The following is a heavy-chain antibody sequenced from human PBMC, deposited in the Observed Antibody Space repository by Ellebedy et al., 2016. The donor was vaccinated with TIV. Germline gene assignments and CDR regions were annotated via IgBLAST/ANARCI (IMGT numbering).Heavy chain of an antibody. CDR1: GFTVSSNY. V-gene: IGHV3-53*05. J-gene: IGHJ4*02. CDR2: IYSGGST. Sequence: GGSLRLXXAASGFTVSSNYMSWVRQAPGKGLEWVSVIYSGGSTYYADSVKGRFTISRDNSKNTLYLQMNSLRAEDTAVYYCAKVRSRGIAVAGPDYWGQGTLVTVSS. D-gene: IGHD6-19*01. CDR3: AKVRSRGIAVAGPDY.